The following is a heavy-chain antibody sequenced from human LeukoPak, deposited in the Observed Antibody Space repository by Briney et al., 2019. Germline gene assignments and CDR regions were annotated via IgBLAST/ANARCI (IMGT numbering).Heavy chain of an antibody. CDR2: ISSSGGNT. CDR1: GFTFSSYE. J-gene: IGHJ6*02. CDR3: AKDVRVGGGGMDV. V-gene: IGHV3-23*01. D-gene: IGHD1-26*01. Sequence: GGSLRLSCAASGFTFSSYEMNWVRQAPGQGLEWVSLISSSGGNTYYADSVKGRFTISRDKSENTVSLQMNSLRGEDTAVYYCAKDVRVGGGGMDVWGQGTPVTVSS.